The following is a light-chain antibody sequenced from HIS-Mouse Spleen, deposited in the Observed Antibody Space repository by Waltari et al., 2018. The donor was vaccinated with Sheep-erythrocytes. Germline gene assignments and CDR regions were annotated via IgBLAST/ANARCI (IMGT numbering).Light chain of an antibody. V-gene: IGLV2-11*01. CDR1: SSDVGGYNY. J-gene: IGLJ3*02. Sequence: QSALTQPRSVSGSPGQSVPISCTGTSSDVGGYNYVPWYQQHPGKAPKLMIYDVSKRPSGVPDRFSGSKSGNTASLTISGLQAEDEADYYCCSYAGSYTFWVFGGGTKLTVL. CDR2: DVS. CDR3: CSYAGSYTFWV.